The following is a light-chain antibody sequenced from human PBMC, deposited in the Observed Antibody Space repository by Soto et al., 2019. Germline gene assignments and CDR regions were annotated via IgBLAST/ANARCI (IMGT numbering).Light chain of an antibody. CDR3: CSYAGSYSLV. CDR1: SSDIGDYNY. Sequence: QSALTQPRSVSGSPGQSVTISCTGTSSDIGDYNYVSWYQQHPGKAPKLMIYDVTKRPSGVPDRFSGSKSGNTASLTISGLQAEDEADYYCCSYAGSYSLVFGGGTKLPVL. CDR2: DVT. V-gene: IGLV2-11*01. J-gene: IGLJ2*01.